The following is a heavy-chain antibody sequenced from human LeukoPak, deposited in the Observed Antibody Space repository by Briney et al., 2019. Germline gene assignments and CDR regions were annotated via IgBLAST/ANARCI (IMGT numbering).Heavy chain of an antibody. V-gene: IGHV4-59*01. CDR1: GDSISSYY. CDR2: IYYSGST. Sequence: SETLSLTCSVSGDSISSYYWSWIRQPPGKGLEWIGYIYYSGSTNYNPSLKSRVTISVDTSKNQFSLKLSSVTAADTAVYYCAGPEQKRRVGYMGLFYWGQGALVTVSS. CDR3: AGPEQKRRVGYMGLFY. J-gene: IGHJ4*02. D-gene: IGHD5-24*01.